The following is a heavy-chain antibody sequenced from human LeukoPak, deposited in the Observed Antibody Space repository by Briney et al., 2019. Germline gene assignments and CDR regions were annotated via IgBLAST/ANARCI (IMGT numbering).Heavy chain of an antibody. CDR3: SRSHDYGGLYFYYYMDV. J-gene: IGHJ6*03. V-gene: IGHV4-39*01. CDR2: LDSSGST. D-gene: IGHD4-23*01. Sequence: PSETLSLTCTVSGGSISSRSDYWGWIRQTPGKGLEWIGNLDSSGSTYYNPSLKSRVTISVGTSKNQFSLHLRSVTAADTAIYFCSRSHDYGGLYFYYYMDVWGKGTTVTVSS. CDR1: GGSISSRSDY.